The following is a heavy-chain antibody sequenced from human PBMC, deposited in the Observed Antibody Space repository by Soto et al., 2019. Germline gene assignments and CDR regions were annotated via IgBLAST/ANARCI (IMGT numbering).Heavy chain of an antibody. Sequence: EVQLVESGGGLVKPGGSLRLSCADSGFTFSSNTMNWVRQAPGKGLEWVSSISATGDYISYADSLKGRFTISRDNAKNSLYLQMSSLRVEDTAVYYCARGQDTVVAQGTIRVAYFDYWGQGTLVAVSS. V-gene: IGHV3-21*01. CDR1: GFTFSSNT. J-gene: IGHJ4*02. CDR3: ARGQDTVVAQGTIRVAYFDY. D-gene: IGHD2-15*01. CDR2: ISATGDYI.